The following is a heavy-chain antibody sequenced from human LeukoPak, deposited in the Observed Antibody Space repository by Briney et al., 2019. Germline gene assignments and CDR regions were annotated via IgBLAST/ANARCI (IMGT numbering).Heavy chain of an antibody. D-gene: IGHD2-15*01. CDR2: IYHSGST. J-gene: IGHJ5*02. Sequence: SETLSLTCAVSGGSISSNNWWSWVRQPPGKGLEWIGEIYHSGSTNYNPSLKSRVTISVDKSKNQFSLKLSSVTAAGTAVYYCARVDVGGGYNWFDPWGQGTLVTVSS. CDR3: ARVDVGGGYNWFDP. V-gene: IGHV4-4*02. CDR1: GGSISSNNW.